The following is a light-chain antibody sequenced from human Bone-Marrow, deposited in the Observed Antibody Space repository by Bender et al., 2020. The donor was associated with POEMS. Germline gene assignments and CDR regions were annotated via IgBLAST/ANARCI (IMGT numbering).Light chain of an antibody. CDR1: RSNIGAGYD. CDR3: QSFDSRLSAWV. CDR2: GNS. V-gene: IGLV1-40*01. J-gene: IGLJ3*02. Sequence: QSVLTQPPSVSGAPGQRVTISCTGSRSNIGAGYDVHWYQHLPGTAPKLLLYGNSKRPSGVTDRFSGSKSDTSASLAITGLQAEDEADYYCQSFDSRLSAWVFGGGTKLTVL.